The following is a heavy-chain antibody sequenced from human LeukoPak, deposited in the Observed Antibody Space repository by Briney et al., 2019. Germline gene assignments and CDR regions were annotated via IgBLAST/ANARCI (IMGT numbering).Heavy chain of an antibody. CDR2: INIDGSDT. Sequence: PGGSLRLSSAAAAFTFSDYWMHWVRHAPGKGLVWVSRINIDGSDTTYADSVKGRFTISRDNAKSTLYLQMNSLRVEDTAVYFCARDRSPTNGGFDYWGQGTLVTVSS. J-gene: IGHJ4*02. D-gene: IGHD7-27*01. CDR1: AFTFSDYW. V-gene: IGHV3-74*01. CDR3: ARDRSPTNGGFDY.